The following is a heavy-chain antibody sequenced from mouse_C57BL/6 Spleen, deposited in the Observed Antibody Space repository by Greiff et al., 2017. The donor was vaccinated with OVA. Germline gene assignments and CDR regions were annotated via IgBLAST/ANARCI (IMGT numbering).Heavy chain of an antibody. Sequence: EVMLVESGGGLVKPGGSLKLSCAASGFTFSSYAMSWVRQTPEKRLEWVATISDGGSYTYYPDNVKGRFTISRDNAKNNLYLQMSNLKSEDTAMYYCARDHYGSSSFAYWGQGTLVTVSA. D-gene: IGHD1-1*01. CDR1: GFTFSSYA. CDR2: ISDGGSYT. V-gene: IGHV5-4*01. J-gene: IGHJ3*01. CDR3: ARDHYGSSSFAY.